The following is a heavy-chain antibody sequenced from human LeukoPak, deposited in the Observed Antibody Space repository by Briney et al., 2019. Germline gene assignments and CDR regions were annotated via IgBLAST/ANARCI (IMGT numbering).Heavy chain of an antibody. J-gene: IGHJ6*02. CDR1: GGSISSSNW. CDR3: ARLNYDMLTGYYYGMDV. D-gene: IGHD3-9*01. Sequence: SETLSPMCAVSGGSISSSNWWSWVRQPPGEGLEWTGEIYHSGSTNYNPSLKSRVTISVDKSKNPFSLKLSSVTAADTAVYYCARLNYDMLTGYYYGMDVWGQGTTVTVSS. CDR2: IYHSGST. V-gene: IGHV4-4*02.